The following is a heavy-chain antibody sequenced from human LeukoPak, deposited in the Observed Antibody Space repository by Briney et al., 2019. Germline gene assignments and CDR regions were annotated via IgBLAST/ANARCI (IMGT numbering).Heavy chain of an antibody. Sequence: PGRSLRLSCAASGFTRSSYAMHWVRQAPGKGLEWVAIISFDGSNRVYVDSVKGRFTISRDNAKNTVYLQMSSLRVEDTAVSYCASDAVPYNMPPYYYMDVWGKGTTVTVSS. J-gene: IGHJ6*03. D-gene: IGHD1-14*01. CDR2: ISFDGSNR. CDR3: ASDAVPYNMPPYYYMDV. CDR1: GFTRSSYA. V-gene: IGHV3-30*04.